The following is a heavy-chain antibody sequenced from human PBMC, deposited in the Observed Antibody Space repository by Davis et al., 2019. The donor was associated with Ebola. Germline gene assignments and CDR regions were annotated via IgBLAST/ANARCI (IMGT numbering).Heavy chain of an antibody. CDR2: INPNSGGT. CDR3: ARDPMVRGVIDYYGMDV. D-gene: IGHD3-10*01. J-gene: IGHJ6*02. V-gene: IGHV1-2*04. Sequence: ASVKVSCKASGYTFTGYYMHWVRQAPGQGLEWMGWINPNSGGTNYAQQFQGWVTMTRDTSISTAYMELSRLRSDDTAVYYCARDPMVRGVIDYYGMDVWGQGTTVTVSS. CDR1: GYTFTGYY.